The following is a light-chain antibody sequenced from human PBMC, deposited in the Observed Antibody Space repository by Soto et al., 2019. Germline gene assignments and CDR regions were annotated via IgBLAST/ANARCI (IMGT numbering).Light chain of an antibody. Sequence: ELVLTQSPATLSFSPGERATLSCRASQSIGSYLAWYQQKPGQAPRLLIYDASNRATGIPARFSGSGSGTDFTLTISSLEPEDFAVYYCQQRSNWPLTFGGGTKVDIK. CDR3: QQRSNWPLT. V-gene: IGKV3-11*01. CDR2: DAS. J-gene: IGKJ4*01. CDR1: QSIGSY.